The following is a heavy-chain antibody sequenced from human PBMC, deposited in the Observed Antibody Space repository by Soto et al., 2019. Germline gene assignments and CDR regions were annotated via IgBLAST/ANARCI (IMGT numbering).Heavy chain of an antibody. CDR2: IYYSGST. J-gene: IGHJ5*02. Sequence: SETLSLTCTVSGGSISSGGYXWSWIRQHPGKGLEWIGYIYYSGSTYYNPSLKSRVTISVDTSKNQFSLKLSSVTAADTAVYYCARDALGIAAAGNWFDPWGQGTLVTVSS. D-gene: IGHD6-13*01. CDR1: GGSISSGGYX. CDR3: ARDALGIAAAGNWFDP. V-gene: IGHV4-31*03.